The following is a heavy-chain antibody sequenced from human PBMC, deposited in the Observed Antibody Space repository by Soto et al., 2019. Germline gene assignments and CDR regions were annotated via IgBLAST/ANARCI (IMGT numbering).Heavy chain of an antibody. CDR3: ARDRAWILMEDSLNYYYGMDV. V-gene: IGHV4-31*03. Sequence: QVQLQESGPGLVKPSQTLSLTCTVSGGSISSGGYYWSWIRQHPGKGLEWIGYIYYSGSTYYNPSLKSRVTISVDTSKNQFSLKLSSVTAADTAVYYCARDRAWILMEDSLNYYYGMDVWGQGTTVTVSS. CDR2: IYYSGST. CDR1: GGSISSGGYY. D-gene: IGHD5-18*01. J-gene: IGHJ6*02.